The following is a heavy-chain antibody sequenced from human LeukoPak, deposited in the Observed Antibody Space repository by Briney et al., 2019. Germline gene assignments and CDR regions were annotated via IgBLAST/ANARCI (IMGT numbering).Heavy chain of an antibody. D-gene: IGHD3-9*01. V-gene: IGHV4-34*01. CDR2: INHSGST. CDR1: GGSFSGYY. CDR3: ARPGLVLRSFDRFPNWFAP. J-gene: IGHJ5*02. Sequence: SETLSLTCAVYGGSFSGYYWSWIRQPPGKGLEWIGEINHSGSTNYNPSLKSRVTISVDTSKNQFSLKLSSVTAADPAVYYCARPGLVLRSFDRFPNWFAPCGQGTLVTVSS.